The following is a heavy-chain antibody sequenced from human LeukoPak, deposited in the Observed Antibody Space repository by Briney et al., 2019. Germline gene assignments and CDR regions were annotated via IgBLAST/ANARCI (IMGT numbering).Heavy chain of an antibody. CDR1: GFTSSSYG. J-gene: IGHJ4*02. CDR3: AKSDVSYCSGGSCYSGGDY. V-gene: IGHV3-30*02. Sequence: GGSLRLSCAASGFTSSSYGMHWVRQAPGKGLEWVAFIRYDGSNKYYADSVKGRFTISRDNSKNTLYLQMNSLRAEDTAVYYCAKSDVSYCSGGSCYSGGDYWGQGTLVTVSS. D-gene: IGHD2-15*01. CDR2: IRYDGSNK.